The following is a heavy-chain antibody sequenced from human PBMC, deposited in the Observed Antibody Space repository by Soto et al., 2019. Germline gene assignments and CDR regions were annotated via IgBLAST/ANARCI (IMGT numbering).Heavy chain of an antibody. CDR1: GGSVSSGSYY. Sequence: SETLSLTCTVSGGSVSSGSYYWSWIRQPPGKGLEWIAYIYYTGSTNYNPSLQRRVTISIDTSKNQFSLKLSSVTAADTAIYYCARSNYYESSGRYNWLDPWGQGTLVTVSS. CDR3: ARSNYYESSGRYNWLDP. J-gene: IGHJ5*02. D-gene: IGHD3-22*01. V-gene: IGHV4-61*01. CDR2: IYYTGST.